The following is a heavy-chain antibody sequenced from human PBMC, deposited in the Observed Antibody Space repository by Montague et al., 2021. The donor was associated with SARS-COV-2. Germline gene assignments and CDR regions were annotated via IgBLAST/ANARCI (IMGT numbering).Heavy chain of an antibody. Sequence: SLRLSCAASGFTFSSYGMHWVRQAPGKGLEWVAVIWYGGSNKYYADSVKGRFTISRDDSKNTLYLQMNSLRAEDTAVYYCAGKVADYWGQGTLVTVSS. CDR1: GFTFSSYG. V-gene: IGHV3-33*01. CDR2: IWYGGSNK. CDR3: AGKVADY. J-gene: IGHJ4*02.